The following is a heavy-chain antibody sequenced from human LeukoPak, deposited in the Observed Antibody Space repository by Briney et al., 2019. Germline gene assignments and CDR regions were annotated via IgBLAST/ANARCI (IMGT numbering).Heavy chain of an antibody. V-gene: IGHV1-69*06. CDR3: AIEPYGSWSYRSKQPNWFDP. CDR2: IIPIFGTA. D-gene: IGHD3-10*01. CDR1: GYTLTELS. J-gene: IGHJ5*02. Sequence: ASVKVSCKVSGYTLTELSMHWVRQAPGQGLEWMGGIIPIFGTANYAQKFQGRVTITAGKSTSTAHIELISLRSEDTAVYYCAIEPYGSWSYRSKQPNWFDPWGEATQVTVRS.